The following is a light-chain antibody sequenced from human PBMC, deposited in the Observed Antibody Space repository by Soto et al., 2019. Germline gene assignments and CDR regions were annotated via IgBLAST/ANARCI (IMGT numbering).Light chain of an antibody. Sequence: QSALTQPASVSGSPGQSITISCTGTSSDVGGYNHVSWYQQHPGEAPKLMIYDVSSRPSGVSNRFSGSKAADTASLTISGLQAEDEAEYYCSSFATADTPMVFGGGTKLTVL. V-gene: IGLV2-14*03. J-gene: IGLJ2*01. CDR2: DVS. CDR3: SSFATADTPMV. CDR1: SSDVGGYNH.